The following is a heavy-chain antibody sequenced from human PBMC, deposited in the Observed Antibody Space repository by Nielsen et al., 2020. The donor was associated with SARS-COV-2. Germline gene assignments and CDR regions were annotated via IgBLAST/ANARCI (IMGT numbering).Heavy chain of an antibody. V-gene: IGHV3-30*18. CDR2: ISYDGSNK. Sequence: GESLKISCAASGFTFDDYGMHWVRQAPGKGLEWVAVISYDGSNKYYADSVKGRFTISRDNSKNTLYLQMNSLRAEDTALYYCAKDREAWFGEFDYWGQGTLVTVSS. D-gene: IGHD3-10*01. J-gene: IGHJ4*02. CDR1: GFTFDDYG. CDR3: AKDREAWFGEFDY.